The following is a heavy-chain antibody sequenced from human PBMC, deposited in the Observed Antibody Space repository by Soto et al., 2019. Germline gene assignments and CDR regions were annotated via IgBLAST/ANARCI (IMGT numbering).Heavy chain of an antibody. CDR1: GFSLTTRGVG. J-gene: IGHJ6*03. D-gene: IGHD3-10*01. CDR3: AHVPGSGQLLYSYYYYMDV. Sequence: QITLKESGPTLVKPTQTLTLTCTFSGFSLTTRGVGVGWIRQPPGKALEWLALIYGDADKRYSPSLKSRLTITKDTAKNQLVLTLTNMDPGDTATYYCAHVPGSGQLLYSYYYYMDVWGKGATVAVS. CDR2: IYGDADK. V-gene: IGHV2-5*02.